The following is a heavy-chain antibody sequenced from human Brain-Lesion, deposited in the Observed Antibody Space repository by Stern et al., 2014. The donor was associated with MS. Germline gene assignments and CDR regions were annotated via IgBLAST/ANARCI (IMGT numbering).Heavy chain of an antibody. Sequence: VQLVESGAEVKKPGASVKVSCKTSGYIFTGYYIHWVRQAPGQGLEWMAWINPNTGATKYAQEFQGRVTMSRDTSISTAYVELSSLTSDDTAVYYCARDQRGITIFGVVTDYYYLGMDVWGQGTTVTVSS. CDR1: GYIFTGYY. CDR3: ARDQRGITIFGVVTDYYYLGMDV. V-gene: IGHV1-2*02. D-gene: IGHD3-3*01. J-gene: IGHJ6*02. CDR2: INPNTGAT.